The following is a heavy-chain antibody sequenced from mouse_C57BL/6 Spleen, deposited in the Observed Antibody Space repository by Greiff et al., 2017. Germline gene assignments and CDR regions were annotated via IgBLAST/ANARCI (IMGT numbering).Heavy chain of an antibody. CDR1: GFTFSNYW. V-gene: IGHV6-3*01. D-gene: IGHD4-1*01. J-gene: IGHJ3*01. CDR3: TGTGTAWFAY. Sequence: EVQVEESGGGLVQPGGSMKLSCVASGFTFSNYWMNWVRQSPEQGLEWVAQIRLKSDNYATHYAVSVKGRFTISRAYSKSSVYMQMNNLGAEDTVIYYCTGTGTAWFAYWGQGTLVTVSA. CDR2: IRLKSDNYAT.